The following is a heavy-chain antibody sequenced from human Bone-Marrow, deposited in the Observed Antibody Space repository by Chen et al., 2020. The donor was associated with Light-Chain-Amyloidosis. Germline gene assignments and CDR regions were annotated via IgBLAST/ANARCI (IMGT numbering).Heavy chain of an antibody. CDR2: INPNSGGT. J-gene: IGHJ6*02. V-gene: IGHV1-2*04. CDR3: ARGEVTTSFYYYGMDV. CDR1: GYTFTGYY. D-gene: IGHD4-17*01. Sequence: QVQLVQSGAEVKKPGASVKVSCKAPGYTFTGYYMHWVRQAPGQGLEWMGWINPNSGGTNYAQKFQGWVTMTRDTSSSTAYMELSRLRSDDTAVYYCARGEVTTSFYYYGMDVWGQGTTVTVSS.